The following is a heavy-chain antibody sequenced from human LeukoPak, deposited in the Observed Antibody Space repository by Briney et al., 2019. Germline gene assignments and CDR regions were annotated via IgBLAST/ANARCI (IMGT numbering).Heavy chain of an antibody. Sequence: ASVKVPCKASGYSLTGFYLYWLRQAPGQGPQWMGWINPNSGDTNYAQKYEGRVSMTRDTSISTAYMELSGLSSDDTAVYYCARGVRRSAGKLHRSGNYYMDVWGKGNTVIVSS. V-gene: IGHV1-2*02. D-gene: IGHD1-1*01. J-gene: IGHJ6*03. CDR3: ARGVRRSAGKLHRSGNYYMDV. CDR1: GYSLTGFY. CDR2: INPNSGDT.